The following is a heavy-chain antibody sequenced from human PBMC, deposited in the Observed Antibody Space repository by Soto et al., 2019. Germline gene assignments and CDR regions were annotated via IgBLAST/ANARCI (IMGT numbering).Heavy chain of an antibody. D-gene: IGHD2-15*01. J-gene: IGHJ4*02. CDR2: ISSSGSTI. CDR1: GFTFSNYA. CDR3: VRVPVLAAAPFHFFDY. Sequence: QVQLVESGGGLVKPGGSLRLSCAASGFTFSNYAMRWIRQAPGKGLEWVSFISSSGSTIYYADSVKGRFTISRDNAKNSQYLELYSGQAEGTAVYYCVRVPVLAAAPFHFFDYWGPGNLVTVAS. V-gene: IGHV3-11*01.